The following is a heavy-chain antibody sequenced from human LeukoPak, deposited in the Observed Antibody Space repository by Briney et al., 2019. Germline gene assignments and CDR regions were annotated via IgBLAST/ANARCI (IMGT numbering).Heavy chain of an antibody. D-gene: IGHD3-22*01. CDR2: IYYSGST. CDR1: GGSISSYY. V-gene: IGHV4-59*08. J-gene: IGHJ3*02. Sequence: SETLSLTCTVSGGSISSYYWSWIRQPPGKGLEWIGYIYYSGSTNYNPSLKSRVTISVDTSKNQFSLKLSSVTAADTAVYYCASSKPEYYYDSSESFDIWGQGTMVTVSS. CDR3: ASSKPEYYYDSSESFDI.